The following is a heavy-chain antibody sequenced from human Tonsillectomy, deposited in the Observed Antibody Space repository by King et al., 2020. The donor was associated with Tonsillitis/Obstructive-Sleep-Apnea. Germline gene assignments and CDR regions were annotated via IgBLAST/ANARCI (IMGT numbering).Heavy chain of an antibody. CDR2: INHSGST. Sequence: VQLQQWGAGLLKPSETLSLTCAVYGGSFSGYYWSWIRQPPGKGLEWIGEINHSGSTNYNPSLKSRVTISVDTSKNQFSLKLSSVTAADTAVYYCARGGRYCSSTSCHNWFDPWGQGTLVTVPS. V-gene: IGHV4-34*01. D-gene: IGHD2-2*01. J-gene: IGHJ5*02. CDR1: GGSFSGYY. CDR3: ARGGRYCSSTSCHNWFDP.